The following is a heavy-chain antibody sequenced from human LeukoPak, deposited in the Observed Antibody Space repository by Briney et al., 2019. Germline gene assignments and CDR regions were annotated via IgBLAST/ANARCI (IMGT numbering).Heavy chain of an antibody. CDR3: AGGGEDWNYSDFPLFDP. Sequence: ASVKVSCKASGYTFTGYYMHWVRQAPGQGLEWMGWINPNSGGTNYAQKFQGRVTMTRDTSISTAYMELSRLRSDGTAVYYCAGGGEDWNYSDFPLFDPWGQGTLVTVSS. CDR2: INPNSGGT. D-gene: IGHD1-7*01. V-gene: IGHV1-2*02. CDR1: GYTFTGYY. J-gene: IGHJ5*02.